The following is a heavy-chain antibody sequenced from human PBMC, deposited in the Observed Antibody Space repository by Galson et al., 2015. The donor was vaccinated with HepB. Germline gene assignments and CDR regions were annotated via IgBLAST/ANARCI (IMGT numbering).Heavy chain of an antibody. D-gene: IGHD2-2*01. CDR1: GYSISSGYY. CDR3: ARAYCSSTSCYVQWLVPGWFDP. V-gene: IGHV4-38-2*01. J-gene: IGHJ5*02. CDR2: IYHSGST. Sequence: ETLSLTCAVSGYSISSGYYWGWIRQPPGKGLEWIRSIYHSGSTYYNPSLKSRVTISVDTSKNQFSLKLSSVTAADTAVYYCARAYCSSTSCYVQWLVPGWFDPWGQGTLVTVSS.